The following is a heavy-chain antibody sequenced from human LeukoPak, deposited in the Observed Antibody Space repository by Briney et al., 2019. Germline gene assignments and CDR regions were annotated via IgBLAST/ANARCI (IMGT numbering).Heavy chain of an antibody. CDR2: ISYDGTIR. CDR1: GFTFSSYA. CDR3: ARVQSKYDASGPAFDF. Sequence: GGSLRLSCAASGFTFSSYAIHWVRQAPGKGLEWVAIISYDGTIRYHADSVKGRFTISRDNSKSTLYLQMNSLRIEDTAVYYCARVQSKYDASGPAFDFWGQGTLVTVSS. D-gene: IGHD3-22*01. V-gene: IGHV3-30*04. J-gene: IGHJ4*02.